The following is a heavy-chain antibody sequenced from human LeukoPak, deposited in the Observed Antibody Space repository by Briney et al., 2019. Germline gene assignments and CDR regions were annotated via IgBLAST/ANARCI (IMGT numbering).Heavy chain of an antibody. J-gene: IGHJ6*03. V-gene: IGHV1-2*02. CDR1: GYTFTGHY. D-gene: IGHD2-8*01. CDR3: ARSAEHCTNGICFTNYYMDV. Sequence: ASVKVSCKASGYTFTGHYMHWVRQAPGQGLEWMGWVNPYYSGDTKYAQKFQGRVTMTRDTSINTAYMELSRLRSDDTADYYCARSAEHCTNGICFTNYYMDVWGKGTTVTVSS. CDR2: VNPYYSGDT.